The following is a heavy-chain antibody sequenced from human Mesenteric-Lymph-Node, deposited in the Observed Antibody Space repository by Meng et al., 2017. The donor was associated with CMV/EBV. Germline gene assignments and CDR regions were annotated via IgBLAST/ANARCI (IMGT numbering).Heavy chain of an antibody. Sequence: SETLSLTCSVSGGSINSKSYYWGWIRQPPGKGLEWIGNVYYTGTTNYNPSLKSRVTISVDTSKNQFSLNLRSVTAADTAVYYCARGYCSSTSCYRRPRDFDYWGQGTLVTVSS. CDR2: VYYTGTT. D-gene: IGHD2-2*02. J-gene: IGHJ4*02. V-gene: IGHV4-39*07. CDR3: ARGYCSSTSCYRRPRDFDY. CDR1: GGSINSKSYY.